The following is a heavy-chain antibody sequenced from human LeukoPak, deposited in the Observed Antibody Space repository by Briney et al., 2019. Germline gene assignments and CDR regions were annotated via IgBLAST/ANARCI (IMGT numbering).Heavy chain of an antibody. J-gene: IGHJ6*03. CDR2: IYYSGST. CDR3: ARGPKTDDYYYYYMDV. D-gene: IGHD1-1*01. Sequence: SETLSLTCTVSGGSISSYYWSWLRQPPGKGLEWIGYIYYSGSTNYNPSLKSRVTISVDTSKNQFSLKLSSVTAADTAVYYCARGPKTDDYYYYYMDVWGKGTTVTVSS. V-gene: IGHV4-59*01. CDR1: GGSISSYY.